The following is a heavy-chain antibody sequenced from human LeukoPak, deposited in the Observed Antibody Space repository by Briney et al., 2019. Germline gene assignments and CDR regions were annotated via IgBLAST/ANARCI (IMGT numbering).Heavy chain of an antibody. J-gene: IGHJ4*02. V-gene: IGHV4-34*01. CDR2: INHSGST. CDR1: GGSFTGYY. D-gene: IGHD5-24*01. CDR3: ARGAARRDGYK. Sequence: PSETLSLTCAVYGGSFTGYYWSWVRQPPGKGLEWIGEINHSGSTNYSPSLKSRVTISVDMSKNQFSLKLSSVTAADTAVYYCARGAARRDGYKWGQGTQVIASS.